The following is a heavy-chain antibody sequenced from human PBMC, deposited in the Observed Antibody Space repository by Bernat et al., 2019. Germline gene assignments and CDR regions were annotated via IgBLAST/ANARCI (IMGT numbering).Heavy chain of an antibody. CDR2: IYHSGST. J-gene: IGHJ4*02. V-gene: IGHV4-38-2*01. CDR3: ARFGDIVVVVAATRGFQAGFDY. CDR1: GYSISSGYY. D-gene: IGHD2-15*01. Sequence: QVQLQESGPGLVKPSETLSLTCAVSGYSISSGYYWGWIRQPPGKGLEWIGSIYHSGSTYYNPSLKSRVTISVDTSKNQFSLKLSSVTAADTAVYYCARFGDIVVVVAATRGFQAGFDYWGQGTLVTVSS.